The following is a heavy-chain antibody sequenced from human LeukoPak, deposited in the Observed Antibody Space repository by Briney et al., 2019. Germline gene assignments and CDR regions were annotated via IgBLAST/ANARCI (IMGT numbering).Heavy chain of an antibody. V-gene: IGHV3-7*01. Sequence: PGKSLRLSCAASGFSFSRYWMSWVRQAPGKGLEWVANIKQDGSEKNYVESVKGRFTISRDNAKNSLYLQTNSLRAEDTAVYYCARAGQEWFGELGFDQWGQGTLVIVSS. CDR3: ARAGQEWFGELGFDQ. D-gene: IGHD3-10*01. CDR2: IKQDGSEK. J-gene: IGHJ4*02. CDR1: GFSFSRYW.